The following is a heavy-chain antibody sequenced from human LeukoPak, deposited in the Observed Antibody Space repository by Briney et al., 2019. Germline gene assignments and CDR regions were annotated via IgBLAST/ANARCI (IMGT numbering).Heavy chain of an antibody. Sequence: GGSLRLSCAASGFTFSTYSMNWVRQAPGKGLEWVSSITSPVGRIYYADSLKGRFTISRDNAKNSLYLQMNSLRAEDTAVYYCARDRIIYGDYGDAFDIWGQGTMVTVSS. D-gene: IGHD4-17*01. V-gene: IGHV3-21*01. J-gene: IGHJ3*02. CDR1: GFTFSTYS. CDR2: ITSPVGRI. CDR3: ARDRIIYGDYGDAFDI.